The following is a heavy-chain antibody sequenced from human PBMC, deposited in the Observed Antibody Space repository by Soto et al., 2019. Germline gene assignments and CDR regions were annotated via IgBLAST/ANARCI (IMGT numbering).Heavy chain of an antibody. V-gene: IGHV3-23*01. CDR1: GFTFSKYA. J-gene: IGHJ2*01. CDR3: AKDKYTDSVRKVWFFDY. D-gene: IGHD2-15*01. CDR2: ISANGGIT. Sequence: EVQLLESGGGLVKPGGSLRLSCAASGFTFSKYAMSWVRLAPGKGLEWVSSISANGGITDYADSVKGRFTISRDNFQNILSLQMDSLRGDDTALYFCAKDKYTDSVRKVWFFDYGCRGTLVTVSS.